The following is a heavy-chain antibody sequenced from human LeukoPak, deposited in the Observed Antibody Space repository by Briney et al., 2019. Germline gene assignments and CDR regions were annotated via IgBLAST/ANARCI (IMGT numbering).Heavy chain of an antibody. D-gene: IGHD2/OR15-2a*01. Sequence: GGPLRLSCAASGFTFSSYWMYWVRQAPGKGLVWVSRINTDGSITNYADSVKGRFTISRDNAKNTLYLQMSSLRVEDTAVYYCATGYYRDYWGQGTLVTVSS. CDR3: ATGYYRDY. J-gene: IGHJ4*02. CDR1: GFTFSSYW. V-gene: IGHV3-74*01. CDR2: INTDGSIT.